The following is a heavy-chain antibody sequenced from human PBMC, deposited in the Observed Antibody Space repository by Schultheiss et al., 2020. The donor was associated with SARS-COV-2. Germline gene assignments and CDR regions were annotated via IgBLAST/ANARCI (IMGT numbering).Heavy chain of an antibody. V-gene: IGHV3-72*01. Sequence: GGSLRLSCAASRFTFSNYGMHWVRQAPGKGLEWVGRIRNKANSYTTDPAASVKGRFTISRDDSKNSLFLQMNSLKTEDTAVYYCAREQIAMVAFDIWGQGTMVTVSS. CDR2: IRNKANSYTT. J-gene: IGHJ3*02. CDR3: AREQIAMVAFDI. D-gene: IGHD5-18*01. CDR1: RFTFSNYG.